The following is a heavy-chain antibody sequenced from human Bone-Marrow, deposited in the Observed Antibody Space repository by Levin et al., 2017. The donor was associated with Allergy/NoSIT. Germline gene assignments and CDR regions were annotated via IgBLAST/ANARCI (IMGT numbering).Heavy chain of an antibody. J-gene: IGHJ4*02. CDR2: ISGSGSST. Sequence: GGSLRLCCAASGFTFSSYAISWVRQAPGKGLEWVSAISGSGSSTYYAASVKGRFTISRDNSKNTLYLQMNSLRAEDAAIFYCAKDNRPSNWGQGTLVTVSS. V-gene: IGHV3-23*01. D-gene: IGHD1-14*01. CDR3: AKDNRPSN. CDR1: GFTFSSYA.